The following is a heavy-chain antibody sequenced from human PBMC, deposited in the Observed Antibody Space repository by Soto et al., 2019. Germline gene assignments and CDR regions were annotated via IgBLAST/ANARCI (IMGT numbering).Heavy chain of an antibody. CDR2: IRSKANSYAT. CDR3: TKTTVTTYYYYYYGMDV. J-gene: IGHJ6*02. Sequence: GGSLRLSCAASGFTFSGSAMHWVRQASGKGLEWVGRIRSKANSYATAYAASVKGRFTISRDDSKSTAYLQMNSLKTEDTAVYYCTKTTVTTYYYYYYGMDVWGQGTTVTVSS. V-gene: IGHV3-73*01. CDR1: GFTFSGSA. D-gene: IGHD4-17*01.